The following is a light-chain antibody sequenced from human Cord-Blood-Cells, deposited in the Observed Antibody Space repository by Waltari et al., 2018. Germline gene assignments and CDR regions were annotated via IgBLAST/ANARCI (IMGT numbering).Light chain of an antibody. J-gene: IGKJ3*01. CDR2: AAS. V-gene: IGKV1-39*01. CDR1: QSISSY. CDR3: QQNYSTPFT. Sequence: DIHMTQSPSSLSASVVDRVTITCRASQSISSYLNWYQQKPGKAPKLLIYAASSLESGVPARFSGSGSGTDFTLTISSLQSEDFATYYCQQNYSTPFTFGPGTKVDIK.